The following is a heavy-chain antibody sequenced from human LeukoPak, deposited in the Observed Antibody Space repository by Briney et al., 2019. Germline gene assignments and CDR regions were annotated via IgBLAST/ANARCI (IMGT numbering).Heavy chain of an antibody. CDR2: ISWNSGSI. CDR1: GFTFDDYA. J-gene: IGHJ4*01. CDR3: ALLAYCGGDCYSFDY. D-gene: IGHD2-21*02. V-gene: IGHV3-9*01. Sequence: TGRSLRLSCAASGFTFDDYAMHWVRQAPGKGLEWVSGISWNSGSIGYADSVEGRFTISRDNAKNSLYLQMNSLRAEDTALYYCALLAYCGGDCYSFDYWGQGTLVTVSS.